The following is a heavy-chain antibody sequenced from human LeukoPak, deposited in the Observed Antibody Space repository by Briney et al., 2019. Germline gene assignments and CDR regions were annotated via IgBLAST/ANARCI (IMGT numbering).Heavy chain of an antibody. V-gene: IGHV4-59*12. D-gene: IGHD3-16*01. Sequence: PSETLSLTCTVSGGSISSYYWSWIRQPPGKGLEWIGYIYYSGSTNYNPSLKSRVTISVDTSKNQFSLKLSSVTAADTAVYYCARDLIGHSDYYMDVWGKGTTVTVSS. CDR3: ARDLIGHSDYYMDV. J-gene: IGHJ6*03. CDR1: GGSISSYY. CDR2: IYYSGST.